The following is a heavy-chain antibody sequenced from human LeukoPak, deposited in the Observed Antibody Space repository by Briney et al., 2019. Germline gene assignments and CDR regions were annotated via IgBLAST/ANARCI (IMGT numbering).Heavy chain of an antibody. CDR3: ARLIGSSWKHPLFDAFDI. D-gene: IGHD6-13*01. J-gene: IGHJ3*02. CDR1: GGSISSSSYY. V-gene: IGHV4-39*01. Sequence: SETLSLTCTVSGGSISSSSYYWGWIRQPPGKGPEWIGSIYYSGSTYYNPSLKSRITISVDTSKNQFSLKLSSVTAADTAVYYCARLIGSSWKHPLFDAFDIWGQGTMVTVSS. CDR2: IYYSGST.